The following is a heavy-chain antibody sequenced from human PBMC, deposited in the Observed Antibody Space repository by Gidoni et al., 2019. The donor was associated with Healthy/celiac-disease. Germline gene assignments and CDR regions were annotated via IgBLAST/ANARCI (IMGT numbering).Heavy chain of an antibody. D-gene: IGHD6-19*01. CDR3: ARSREGEWMVLGSPRVGPIYYYYGMDV. J-gene: IGHJ6*02. CDR2: ISSSSSYI. V-gene: IGHV3-21*01. Sequence: EVQLVESGGGLVKPGGSLRLSCAASGFTFSRYSLHWVRQAPGKGLEWVSSISSSSSYIYYADSVKGRFTISRDNAKNALYLQMNSLRAEETAVDYCARSREGEWMVLGSPRVGPIYYYYGMDVWGQGTTVTVSS. CDR1: GFTFSRYS.